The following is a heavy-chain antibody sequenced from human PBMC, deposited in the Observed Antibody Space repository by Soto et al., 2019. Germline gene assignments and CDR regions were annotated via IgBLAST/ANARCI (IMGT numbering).Heavy chain of an antibody. CDR3: AKGYSSSSGYYYYGMDV. CDR2: ISGSGGST. CDR1: GFTLSIYA. Sequence: GXLRLSCAASGFTLSIYAMSWVRQAPGKGLEWVSAISGSGGSTYYADSVKGRFTISRDNSKNTLYLQMNSLRAEDTAVYYCAKGYSSSSGYYYYGMDVWGQGTTVTVSS. J-gene: IGHJ6*02. V-gene: IGHV3-23*01. D-gene: IGHD6-6*01.